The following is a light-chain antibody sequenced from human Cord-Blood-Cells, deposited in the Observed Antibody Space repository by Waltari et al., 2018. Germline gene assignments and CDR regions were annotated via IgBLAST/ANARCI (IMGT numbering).Light chain of an antibody. Sequence: QSALTQPASVSGSPGQSITISCTGTSSDVGGYNYVSWSQQHPGKAPKLLIYYVSNRPSGVSNRFSGSKSGNTASLTISGLQAEDEADYYCSSYTSSSTLDVVFGGGTKLTVL. J-gene: IGLJ2*01. CDR2: YVS. CDR1: SSDVGGYNY. V-gene: IGLV2-14*01. CDR3: SSYTSSSTLDVV.